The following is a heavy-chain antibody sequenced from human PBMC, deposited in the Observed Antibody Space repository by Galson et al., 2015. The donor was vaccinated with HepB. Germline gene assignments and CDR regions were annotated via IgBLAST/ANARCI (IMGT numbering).Heavy chain of an antibody. D-gene: IGHD3-10*01. J-gene: IGHJ3*02. CDR1: GFTFSSYA. CDR2: ISSSSSYI. Sequence: SLRLSCAASGFTFSSYAMSWVRQAAGKGLEWVSSISSSSSYIYYADSVKGRFTISRDNAKNSLYLQMNSLQAEDTAVYYCAKEAAGSGTFDIWGQGTMVTVSS. V-gene: IGHV3-21*01. CDR3: AKEAAGSGTFDI.